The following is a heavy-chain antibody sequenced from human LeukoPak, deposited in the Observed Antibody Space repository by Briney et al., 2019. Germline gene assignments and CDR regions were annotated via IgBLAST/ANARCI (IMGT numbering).Heavy chain of an antibody. CDR3: GRGYAMDV. CDR1: GYTATNFD. Sequence: GASVKVSCKGFGYTATNFDINWVRQAPGQGFEWMGWMTLNSGRTGYRREFQGRVTMTTDTSTNTAYMELSRLRSDDTAVYYCGRGYAMDVWGQGTTVIVSS. CDR2: MTLNSGRT. V-gene: IGHV1-8*01. J-gene: IGHJ6*02.